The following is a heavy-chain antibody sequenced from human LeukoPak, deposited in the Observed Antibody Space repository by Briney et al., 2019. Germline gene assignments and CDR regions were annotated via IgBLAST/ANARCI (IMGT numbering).Heavy chain of an antibody. CDR1: GGSVSNYY. V-gene: IGHV4-59*08. Sequence: SETLSLTCTVSGGSVSNYYWSWIRQPPGRGLEWIGYIYYIGSTNYNPSLKSRVTISVDTSKNQFSLTLSSVTAADTAVYYCATNKPLYGMDVWGQGTTVTVSS. CDR2: IYYIGST. CDR3: ATNKPLYGMDV. J-gene: IGHJ6*02. D-gene: IGHD1/OR15-1a*01.